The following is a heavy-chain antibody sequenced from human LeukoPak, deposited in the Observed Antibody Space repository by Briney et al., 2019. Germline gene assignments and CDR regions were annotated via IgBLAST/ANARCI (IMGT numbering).Heavy chain of an antibody. CDR1: GGSISSGDYS. J-gene: IGHJ4*02. CDR2: IYHSGST. D-gene: IGHD3-10*01. CDR3: AADYGSGSYRFDC. Sequence: SETLSLTCAVSGGSISSGDYSWSWIRQPPGKGLEWIGYIYHSGSTLYNPSLKSRVTISVDRSKNQFSLKLSSVTAADTAVYYCAADYGSGSYRFDCWGEATLVTVSS. V-gene: IGHV4-30-2*01.